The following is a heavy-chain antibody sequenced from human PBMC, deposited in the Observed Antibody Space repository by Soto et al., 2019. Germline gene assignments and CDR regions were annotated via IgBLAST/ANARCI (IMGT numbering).Heavy chain of an antibody. CDR2: IIPIFGTA. CDR3: ARDGGEVPAAIPRPYYYYGMDV. V-gene: IGHV1-69*13. J-gene: IGHJ6*02. CDR1: GGTFSSYA. Sequence: GASVKVSCKASGGTFSSYAISWVRQAPGQGLEWMGGIIPIFGTANYAQKFQGRVTTTADESTSTAYMELSSLRSEDTAVYYCARDGGEVPAAIPRPYYYYGMDVWGQGTTVTVSS. D-gene: IGHD2-2*01.